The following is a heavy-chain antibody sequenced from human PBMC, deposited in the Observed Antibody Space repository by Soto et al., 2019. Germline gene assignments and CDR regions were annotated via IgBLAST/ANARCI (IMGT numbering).Heavy chain of an antibody. CDR2: MNPNSGNT. CDR3: ARGQWFGELPDY. V-gene: IGHV1-8*02. CDR1: GYTFTSYD. J-gene: IGHJ4*02. Sequence: GTSVQVSCKASGYTFTSYDINWVQQATGQGLEWMGWMNPNSGNTGYAQKFQGRVTMTRNTSISTAYMELSSLRSEDTAVYYCARGQWFGELPDYWGQGTLVPVSS. D-gene: IGHD3-10*01.